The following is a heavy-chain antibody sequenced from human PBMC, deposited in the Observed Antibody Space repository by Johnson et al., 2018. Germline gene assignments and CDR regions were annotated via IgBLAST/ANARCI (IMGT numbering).Heavy chain of an antibody. CDR1: GFTFSSYA. CDR2: ISYDGSNK. J-gene: IGHJ3*01. Sequence: QVQLVQSGGGVVQPGRSLRLSCAASGFTFSSYAMHWVRQAPGKGLEWVAVISYDGSNKYYADSVKGRFAISRDNSKNTVYLHMNNLRVEDKAVFYCAKDTPSGIAVVTYVAFDVWGQGTMVTVSS. V-gene: IGHV3-30*09. CDR3: AKDTPSGIAVVTYVAFDV. D-gene: IGHD6-19*01.